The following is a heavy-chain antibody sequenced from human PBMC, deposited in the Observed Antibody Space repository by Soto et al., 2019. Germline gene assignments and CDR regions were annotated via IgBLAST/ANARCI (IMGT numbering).Heavy chain of an antibody. V-gene: IGHV3-33*01. Sequence: QVQLVESGGGVVQPGRSLRLYCAASGFTFSSYGMPWVRQAPGKGLEWVAVIWYDGSNKYYADSVKGRFTISRDNSKNTLYLQMNSLRAEDTAVYYCAIDREGWNWTEFDPWGQGTLVTVSS. J-gene: IGHJ5*02. CDR1: GFTFSSYG. CDR2: IWYDGSNK. D-gene: IGHD1-1*01. CDR3: AIDREGWNWTEFDP.